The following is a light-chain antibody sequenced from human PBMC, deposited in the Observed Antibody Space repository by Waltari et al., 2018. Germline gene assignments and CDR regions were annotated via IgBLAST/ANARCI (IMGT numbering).Light chain of an antibody. Sequence: QSALTQPASVSGSPGQSITISCTGTSSDVGHYNLVSWYQQYPGKAPKVMIYDDNRRPSGVSDRFSGSKSGNTASLTISGVQVEDEADYYCCSYAGSYTWVFGGGTKLTVL. CDR3: CSYAGSYTWV. J-gene: IGLJ3*02. CDR2: DDN. CDR1: SSDVGHYNL. V-gene: IGLV2-23*01.